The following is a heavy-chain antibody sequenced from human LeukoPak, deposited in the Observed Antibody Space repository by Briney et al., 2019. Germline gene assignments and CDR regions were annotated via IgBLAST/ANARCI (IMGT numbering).Heavy chain of an antibody. Sequence: SETLSLTCTVSGGSISSGDYYWSWIRQPPGKGLEWIGFIYYSGSTYYNPSLKSRVTISVDTSKNQFSLKLSSVTAADTAVYYCARDTRSGMDVWGKGTTVTVSS. CDR1: GGSISSGDYY. CDR2: IYYSGST. J-gene: IGHJ6*04. CDR3: ARDTRSGMDV. V-gene: IGHV4-30-4*01.